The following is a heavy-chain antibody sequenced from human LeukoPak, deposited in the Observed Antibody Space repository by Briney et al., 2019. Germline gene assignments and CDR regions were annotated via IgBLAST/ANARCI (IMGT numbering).Heavy chain of an antibody. CDR3: AKGVSFSSSSVADY. D-gene: IGHD6-6*01. V-gene: IGHV3-30*18. Sequence: GGSLRLSCAASGFTFSSYGMHWVRQAPGKGLEWVAVISYDGSNKYYADSVKGRFTISRDNSKNTLYLQMNSLRAEDTAVYYCAKGVSFSSSSVADYWGQGTLVTVSS. CDR2: ISYDGSNK. J-gene: IGHJ4*02. CDR1: GFTFSSYG.